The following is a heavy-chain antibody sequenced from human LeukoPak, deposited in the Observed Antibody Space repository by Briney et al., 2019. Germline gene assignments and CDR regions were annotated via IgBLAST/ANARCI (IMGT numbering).Heavy chain of an antibody. CDR2: IIPILGIA. Sequence: GASVKVSCKASGYTFTSYGISWVRQAPGQGLEWMGRIIPILGIANYAQKFQGRVTITADKSTSTAYMELSSLRSEDTAVYYCARVSDGMDVWGQGTTVTVSS. CDR3: ARVSDGMDV. CDR1: GYTFTSYG. J-gene: IGHJ6*02. V-gene: IGHV1-69*04.